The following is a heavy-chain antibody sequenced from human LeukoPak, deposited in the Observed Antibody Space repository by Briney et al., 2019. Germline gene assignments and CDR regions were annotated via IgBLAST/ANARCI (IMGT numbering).Heavy chain of an antibody. CDR2: IYTSGST. CDR1: GGSISSYY. CDR3: ARVDGGNGPFDY. D-gene: IGHD4-23*01. J-gene: IGHJ4*02. Sequence: SETLSLTCTVSGGSISSYYWSWIRQPAGKGLEWIGRIYTSGSTYYNPSLKSRVTISVDRSKNQFSLKLSSVTAADTAVYYCARVDGGNGPFDYWGQGTLVTVSS. V-gene: IGHV4-4*07.